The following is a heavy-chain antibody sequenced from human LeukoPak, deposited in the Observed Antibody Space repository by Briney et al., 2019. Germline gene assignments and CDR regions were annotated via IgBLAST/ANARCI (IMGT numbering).Heavy chain of an antibody. D-gene: IGHD2-8*01. J-gene: IGHJ4*02. CDR1: GFTFSSFE. CDR2: ISSSGSTI. V-gene: IGHV3-48*03. Sequence: GGSLRLSCVASGFTFSSFEMNWVLQAPGTGLEWLSYISSSGSTIYYADSVKGRFTISRDNAKNSLYLQMNSLRAEDTAIYYCASAYFYWGQGTLVTVSS. CDR3: ASAYFY.